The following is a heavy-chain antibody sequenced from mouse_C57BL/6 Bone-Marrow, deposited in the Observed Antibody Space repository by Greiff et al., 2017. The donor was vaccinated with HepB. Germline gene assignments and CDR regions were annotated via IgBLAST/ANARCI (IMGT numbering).Heavy chain of an antibody. V-gene: IGHV1-81*01. Sequence: VQLQQSGAELARPGASVKLSCKASGYTFTSYGISWVKQRTGQGLEWIGEIYPRSGNTYYNEKFKGKATLTADKSSSTAYMELRSLTSEDSAVYFCARFGDYGSSLYYAMDYWGQGTSVTVSS. CDR1: GYTFTSYG. CDR3: ARFGDYGSSLYYAMDY. J-gene: IGHJ4*01. CDR2: IYPRSGNT. D-gene: IGHD1-1*01.